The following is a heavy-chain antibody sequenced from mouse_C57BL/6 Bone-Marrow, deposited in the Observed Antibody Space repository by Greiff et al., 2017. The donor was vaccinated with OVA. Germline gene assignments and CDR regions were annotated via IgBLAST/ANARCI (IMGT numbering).Heavy chain of an antibody. D-gene: IGHD2-5*01. V-gene: IGHV1-26*01. J-gene: IGHJ1*03. CDR1: GYTFTDYY. CDR2: INPNNGGT. CDR3: ARGYSNWYFDV. Sequence: VQLQQSGPELVKPGASVKISCKASGYTFTDYYMNWVKQSHGKSLEWIGDINPNNGGTSYNQKFKGKATLTVDKSSSTAYMELRSLTSEDSAVYYCARGYSNWYFDVWGTGTTVTVSS.